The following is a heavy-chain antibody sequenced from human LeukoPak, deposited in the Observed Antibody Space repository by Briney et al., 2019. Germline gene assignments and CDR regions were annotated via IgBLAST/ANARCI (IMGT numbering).Heavy chain of an antibody. V-gene: IGHV3-23*01. Sequence: GGSLRLSCAASGFTFTTYAMNWVRQAPGKGLEWVSAISASGASTYYTDSVKGRFTMSRDNSKNTLYLQMNSLRAKDTALYYCAKVQYYYDSSGPPSDGMDVWGQGTTVTVSS. CDR1: GFTFTTYA. D-gene: IGHD3-22*01. CDR3: AKVQYYYDSSGPPSDGMDV. J-gene: IGHJ6*02. CDR2: ISASGAST.